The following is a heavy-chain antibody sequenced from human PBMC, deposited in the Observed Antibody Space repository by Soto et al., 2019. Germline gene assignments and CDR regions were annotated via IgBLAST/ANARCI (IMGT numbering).Heavy chain of an antibody. V-gene: IGHV1-18*01. CDR3: ARDSPIITMIVEVGFDP. D-gene: IGHD3-22*01. CDR2: ISAYNGNT. Sequence: ASVKVSCKASGYTFTSYGISWVRQAPGQGLEWMGWISAYNGNTNYAQKLQGRVTMTTDTSTSTAYMELRSLRSDDTAVYYCARDSPIITMIVEVGFDPWGQGTLDTVSS. J-gene: IGHJ5*02. CDR1: GYTFTSYG.